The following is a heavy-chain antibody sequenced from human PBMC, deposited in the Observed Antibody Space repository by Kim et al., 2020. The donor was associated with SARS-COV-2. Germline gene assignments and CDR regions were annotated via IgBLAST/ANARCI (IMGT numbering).Heavy chain of an antibody. CDR3: ATLEVVPAEGYYYYGMDV. Sequence: ASVKVSCKASGYTFTGYYMHWVRQAPGQGLEWMGWINPNSGGTNYAQKFQGRVTMTRDTSISTAYMELSRLRSDDTAVYYCATLEVVPAEGYYYYGMDVWGQGTTVTVSS. V-gene: IGHV1-2*02. CDR2: INPNSGGT. D-gene: IGHD2-2*01. CDR1: GYTFTGYY. J-gene: IGHJ6*02.